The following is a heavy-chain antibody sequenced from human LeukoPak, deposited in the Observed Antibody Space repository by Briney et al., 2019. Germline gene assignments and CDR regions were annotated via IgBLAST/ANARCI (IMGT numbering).Heavy chain of an antibody. Sequence: GGTLRLSCAASGFTFSNSGMNWVRQAPGKGLEWVSTISGSGDSTYYADPVKGRFTSSRDNSKNTLYLQMNSLRAEDTAVYYCAKGAYYADWGQGTLVTVSS. CDR1: GFTFSNSG. CDR3: AKGAYYAD. V-gene: IGHV3-23*01. J-gene: IGHJ4*02. CDR2: ISGSGDST. D-gene: IGHD3-3*01.